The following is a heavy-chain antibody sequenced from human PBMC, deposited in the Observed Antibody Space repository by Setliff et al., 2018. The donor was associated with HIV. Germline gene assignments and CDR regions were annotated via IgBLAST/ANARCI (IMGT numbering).Heavy chain of an antibody. J-gene: IGHJ6*02. Sequence: ASVKVSCKASGYTFLTYGISWVRQAPGHGLEWMGWISPYNGHTNYAQNFQGRVTITRDTSASTTYMELSGLRSEDTAIYYCARDHPPEGDTFYYYGMDIWGQGTTVTVSS. CDR3: ARDHPPEGDTFYYYGMDI. V-gene: IGHV1-18*01. CDR2: ISPYNGHT. CDR1: GYTFLTYG. D-gene: IGHD3-10*01.